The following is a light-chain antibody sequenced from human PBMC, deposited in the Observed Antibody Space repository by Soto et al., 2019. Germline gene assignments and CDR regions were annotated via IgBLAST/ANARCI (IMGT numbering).Light chain of an antibody. CDR2: AAS. Sequence: IQMTQSPSTLSASVGDRFTMACRASQSISSWLAWYQQKPGKAPKLLIYAASTLQSGVPSRFSGSGSGTEFTLTISSLQPEDFATYYCQQYSSHSTFGQGTKVDIK. CDR1: QSISSW. CDR3: QQYSSHST. V-gene: IGKV1-5*01. J-gene: IGKJ1*01.